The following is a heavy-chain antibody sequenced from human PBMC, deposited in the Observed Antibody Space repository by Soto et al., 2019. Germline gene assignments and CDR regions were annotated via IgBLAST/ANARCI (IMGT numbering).Heavy chain of an antibody. V-gene: IGHV1-8*01. Sequence: ASVKVSCKASGYTFTSYDINWVRQATGQGLEWMGWMNPNSGNTGYAQKFQGRVTMTRNTSISTAYMELSSLRSEDTAVYYCARGAQSSSWPSTHYYYYYYMDVWGKGTTVTVSS. J-gene: IGHJ6*03. D-gene: IGHD6-13*01. CDR3: ARGAQSSSWPSTHYYYYYYMDV. CDR1: GYTFTSYD. CDR2: MNPNSGNT.